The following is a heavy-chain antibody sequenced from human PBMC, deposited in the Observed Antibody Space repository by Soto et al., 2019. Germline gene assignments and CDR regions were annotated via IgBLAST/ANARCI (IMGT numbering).Heavy chain of an antibody. D-gene: IGHD6-13*01. Sequence: QVQLGQSGAEVKKPGSSVKVSCKASGGTFSSYAISWVRQAPGQGLAWMGGIIPIFGTANYAQKFQGRVTITAYKSTSTAYMELRSMRSEDTAVYYCARLFTGIAAAGNFDYWGQGTLVTVSS. CDR3: ARLFTGIAAAGNFDY. J-gene: IGHJ4*02. CDR1: GGTFSSYA. CDR2: IIPIFGTA. V-gene: IGHV1-69*06.